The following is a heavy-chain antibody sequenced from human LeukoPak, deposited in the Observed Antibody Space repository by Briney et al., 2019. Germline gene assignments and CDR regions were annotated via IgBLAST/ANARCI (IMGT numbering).Heavy chain of an antibody. CDR2: IDQSGST. J-gene: IGHJ4*02. V-gene: IGHV4-34*01. D-gene: IGHD2-21*01. CDR3: TRNGDYCLDY. CDR1: GFTFSGYS. Sequence: GSLRLSCAASGFTFSGYSMNWVRQPPGKGLEWIGEIDQSGSTNYNPSLKSRVTISVDNSKNQFSLKLTSVTAADTAMYYCTRNGDYCLDYWGQGTLVTVSS.